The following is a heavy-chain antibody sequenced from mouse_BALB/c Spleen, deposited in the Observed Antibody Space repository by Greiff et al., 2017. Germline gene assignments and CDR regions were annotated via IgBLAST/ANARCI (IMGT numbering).Heavy chain of an antibody. CDR3: ARGLGLRHYYAMDY. V-gene: IGHV5-6-5*01. Sequence: EVKLVESGGGLVKPGGSLKLSCAASGFTFSSYAMSWVRQTPEKRLEWVASISSGGSTYYPDSVKGRFTISRDNARNILYLQMSSLRSEVTAMYYCARGLGLRHYYAMDYGGKGTSVTVSS. J-gene: IGHJ4*01. CDR2: ISSGGST. CDR1: GFTFSSYA. D-gene: IGHD2-4*01.